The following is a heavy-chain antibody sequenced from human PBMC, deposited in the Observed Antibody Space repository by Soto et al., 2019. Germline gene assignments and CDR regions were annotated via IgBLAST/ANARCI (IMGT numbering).Heavy chain of an antibody. J-gene: IGHJ3*02. D-gene: IGHD6-19*01. CDR1: GFTFSSYS. Sequence: GGSLRLSCAASGFTFSSYSMNWVRQAPGKGLEWVSYISSSSSTIYYADPVKGRFTISRDNAKNSLYLQMNSLRAEDTAVYYCARSEQWLVSAFDIWGQGTMVTVSS. CDR3: ARSEQWLVSAFDI. CDR2: ISSSSSTI. V-gene: IGHV3-48*01.